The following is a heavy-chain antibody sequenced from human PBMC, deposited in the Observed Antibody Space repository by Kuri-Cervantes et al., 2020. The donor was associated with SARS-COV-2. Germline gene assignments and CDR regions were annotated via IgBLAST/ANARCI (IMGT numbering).Heavy chain of an antibody. J-gene: IGHJ4*02. V-gene: IGHV3-30-3*01. CDR1: GFTFSSYA. Sequence: GESLKISCAASGFTFSSYAMHWVRQAPGKGLEWVAVISYDGSNKYYADSVKGRFTISRDNSKNTLYLQMNSLKTEDTAVYYCTTDPDSSGYYYSFDYWGQGTLVTVSS. CDR2: ISYDGSNK. D-gene: IGHD3-22*01. CDR3: TTDPDSSGYYYSFDY.